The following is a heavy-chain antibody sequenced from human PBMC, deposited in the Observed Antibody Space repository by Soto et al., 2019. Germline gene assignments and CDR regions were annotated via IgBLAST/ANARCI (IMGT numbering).Heavy chain of an antibody. CDR3: AGGIVADYYYYGMDV. Sequence: ASVKVSCKASGYTFTSYAMHWVRQAPGQRLEWMGCINAGNGNTKYSQKFQGRVTITRDTSASTAYMELSSLRSEDTAVYYCAGGIVADYYYYGMDVWGQGTTVTVSS. CDR2: INAGNGNT. CDR1: GYTFTSYA. V-gene: IGHV1-3*01. J-gene: IGHJ6*02. D-gene: IGHD5-12*01.